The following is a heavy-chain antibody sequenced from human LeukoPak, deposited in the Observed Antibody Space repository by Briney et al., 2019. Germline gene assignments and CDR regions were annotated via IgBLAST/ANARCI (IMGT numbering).Heavy chain of an antibody. D-gene: IGHD2-15*01. CDR3: ARDSDIVVVVAATDASIFDY. J-gene: IGHJ4*02. CDR2: INPSGSST. Sequence: ASVKVSCKASGYTFTSYYMHWVRQAPGQGLEWMGIINPSGSSTSYAQKFQGRVTTTRDTSTSTVYMELSSLRSEDTAVYYCARDSDIVVVVAATDASIFDYWGQGTLVTVSS. V-gene: IGHV1-46*01. CDR1: GYTFTSYY.